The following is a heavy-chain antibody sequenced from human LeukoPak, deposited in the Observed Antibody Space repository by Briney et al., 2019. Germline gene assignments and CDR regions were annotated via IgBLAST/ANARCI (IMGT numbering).Heavy chain of an antibody. D-gene: IGHD4-17*01. CDR2: INHSGST. Sequence: PSETLSLTCAVYGGSFSGYYWSWIRQPPGKGLEWIGEINHSGSTNYNPSLKSRVTISLDTSKNQFSLKLSSVTAADTAVYYCARGFRVGLLRSTPYYGMDVWGQGTTVTVSS. J-gene: IGHJ6*02. CDR1: GGSFSGYY. V-gene: IGHV4-34*01. CDR3: ARGFRVGLLRSTPYYGMDV.